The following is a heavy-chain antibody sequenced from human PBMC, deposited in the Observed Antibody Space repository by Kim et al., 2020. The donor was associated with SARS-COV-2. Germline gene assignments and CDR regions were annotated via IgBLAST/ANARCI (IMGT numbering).Heavy chain of an antibody. J-gene: IGHJ4*02. V-gene: IGHV4-59*13. D-gene: IGHD6-19*01. Sequence: SETLSLTCTVSGGSISSYYWSWIRQPPGKGLEWIGYIYYSGSTNYNPSLKSRVTISVDTSKNQFSLKLSSVTAADTAVYYCARSSGWYYFDYWGQGTLVTVSS. CDR1: GGSISSYY. CDR3: ARSSGWYYFDY. CDR2: IYYSGST.